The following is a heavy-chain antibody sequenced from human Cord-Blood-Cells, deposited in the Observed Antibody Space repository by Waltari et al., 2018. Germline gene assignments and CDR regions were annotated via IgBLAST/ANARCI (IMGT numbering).Heavy chain of an antibody. CDR2: IYSGRST. J-gene: IGHJ3*02. Sequence: EVQLVESGGGLIQPGGSLRLSCAASGFTVSSNYMSWVRQAPGKGRGWVSVIYSGRSTYYADSVKGRFTISRDNSKNTLYLQMNSLRAEYTAVYYCARAGPSTAFDIWGQGTMVTVSS. V-gene: IGHV3-53*01. CDR1: GFTVSSNY. CDR3: ARAGPSTAFDI.